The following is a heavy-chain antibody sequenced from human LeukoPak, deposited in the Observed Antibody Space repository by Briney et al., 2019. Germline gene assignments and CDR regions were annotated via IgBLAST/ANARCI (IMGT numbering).Heavy chain of an antibody. CDR2: INHSGST. J-gene: IGHJ4*02. D-gene: IGHD5-18*01. CDR1: GGSFSGYY. Sequence: PSETLSLTCAVYGGSFSGYYWSWIRQPPGKGLEWIGEINHSGSTNYNPSLKSRVTISVDTSKNQFSLKLSSVTAADTAAYYCAYGYKLGNFDYWGQGTLVTVSS. CDR3: AYGYKLGNFDY. V-gene: IGHV4-34*01.